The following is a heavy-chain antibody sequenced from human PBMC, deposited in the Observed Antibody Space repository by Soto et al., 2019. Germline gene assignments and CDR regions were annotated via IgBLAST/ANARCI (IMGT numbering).Heavy chain of an antibody. Sequence: EVQLVESGGGLVQPGESLRLSCAASGFTVSSNYMSWDRQAPGKGLEWVSLIYSGGTTDYADSVKGRFTISRDNSKNTLYLQMNSLRAEDTAVYYCAARNIVAPYWGQGTLVTVSS. CDR3: AARNIVAPY. J-gene: IGHJ4*02. D-gene: IGHD5-12*01. CDR1: GFTVSSNY. V-gene: IGHV3-66*01. CDR2: IYSGGTT.